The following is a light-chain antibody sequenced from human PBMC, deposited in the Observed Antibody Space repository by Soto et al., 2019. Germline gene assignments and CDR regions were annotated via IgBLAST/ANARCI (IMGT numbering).Light chain of an antibody. CDR1: QSLLHSNGHNY. CDR2: LNS. V-gene: IGKV2-28*01. CDR3: VRTLQTPPT. Sequence: DIVMTQSPLSLPVTPGEPASFSCRSSQSLLHSNGHNYLDWYLQKPGKSPQLLIYLNSNRASGDSNRFSGSGSGTDFPLYICGVEAEGVGVYFCVRTLQTPPTFGVGTRLEI. J-gene: IGKJ5*01.